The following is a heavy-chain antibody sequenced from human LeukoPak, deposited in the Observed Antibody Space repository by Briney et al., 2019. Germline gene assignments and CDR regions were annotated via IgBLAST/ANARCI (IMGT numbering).Heavy chain of an antibody. D-gene: IGHD2-2*01. CDR1: GYTFTDYY. CDR3: ARANFLYCSSSTCLFDY. CDR2: INPNDGDT. Sequence: GASVEVSCKASGYTFTDYYMHWVRQAPGQGFEWMGWINPNDGDTNYAQKFQGRVTMTRDTSMSTAHMEVSRLRSDDTAVYYCARANFLYCSSSTCLFDYWGQGTLVTVSS. J-gene: IGHJ4*02. V-gene: IGHV1-2*02.